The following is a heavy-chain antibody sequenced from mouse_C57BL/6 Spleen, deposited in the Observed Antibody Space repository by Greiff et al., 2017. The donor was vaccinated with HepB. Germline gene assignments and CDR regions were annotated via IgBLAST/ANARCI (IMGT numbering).Heavy chain of an antibody. Sequence: QVQLKQSGPELVKPGASVKISCKASGYAFSSSWMNWVKQRPGKGLEWIGRIYPGDGDTNYNGMFKGKATLTADKSSSTAYMQLSSLTSEDSAVYFCARSYGYFDVWGTGTTVTVSS. CDR1: GYAFSSSW. CDR2: IYPGDGDT. J-gene: IGHJ1*03. V-gene: IGHV1-82*01. CDR3: ARSYGYFDV.